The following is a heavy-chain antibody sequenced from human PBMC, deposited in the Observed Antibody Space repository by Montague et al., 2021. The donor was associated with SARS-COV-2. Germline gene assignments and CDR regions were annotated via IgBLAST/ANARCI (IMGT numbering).Heavy chain of an antibody. Sequence: PALVKPTQTLTLTCTFSGFSLSTSGVGVGWIRQPPGKALEWLALXYWDDDKRYSPSLKSRLTITKDTSKNQVVLTMINMDPVDTATYYCAHRGDLWVGPYFDYWGQGTLVTVSS. CDR2: XYWDDDK. J-gene: IGHJ4*02. D-gene: IGHD2-21*02. CDR3: AHRGDLWVGPYFDY. CDR1: GFSLSTSGVG. V-gene: IGHV2-5*02.